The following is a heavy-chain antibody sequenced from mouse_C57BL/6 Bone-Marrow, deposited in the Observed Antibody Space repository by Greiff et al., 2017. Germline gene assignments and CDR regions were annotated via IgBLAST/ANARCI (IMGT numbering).Heavy chain of an antibody. CDR2: IWSGGST. D-gene: IGHD1-1*01. J-gene: IGHJ4*01. V-gene: IGHV2-4*01. CDR1: GFSLTSYG. Sequence: VQLQQSGPGLVQPSQSLSITCTVSGFSLTSYGVHWVRQPPGKGLEWLGVIWSGGSTDYNAAFISRLSISKDNSKSQVVFKMNSLQADDTAIYYCAKRDYYGSSYAMDYWGQGTSVTVSS. CDR3: AKRDYYGSSYAMDY.